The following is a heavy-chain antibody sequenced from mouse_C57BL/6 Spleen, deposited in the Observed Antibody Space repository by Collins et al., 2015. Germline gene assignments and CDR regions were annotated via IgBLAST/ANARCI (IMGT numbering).Heavy chain of an antibody. Sequence: NQKLKDKATLTVDKSSGTAYMQLSSLTSEDSAVYFCVREGFAYWGQGTLVTVSA. J-gene: IGHJ3*01. CDR3: VREGFAY. V-gene: IGHV1-12*01.